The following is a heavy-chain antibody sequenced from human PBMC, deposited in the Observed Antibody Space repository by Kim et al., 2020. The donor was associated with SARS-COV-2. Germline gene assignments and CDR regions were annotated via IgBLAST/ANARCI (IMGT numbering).Heavy chain of an antibody. Sequence: VKGRFTISRDNSKNTLYLQMNSLRAEDTAVYYCARGYCSGGSCYNDAFDIWGQGTMVTVSS. V-gene: IGHV3-53*01. D-gene: IGHD2-15*01. CDR3: ARGYCSGGSCYNDAFDI. J-gene: IGHJ3*02.